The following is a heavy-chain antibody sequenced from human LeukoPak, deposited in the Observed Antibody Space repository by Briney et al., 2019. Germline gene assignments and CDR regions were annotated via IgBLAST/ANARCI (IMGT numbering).Heavy chain of an antibody. CDR2: ISAYNGNT. D-gene: IGHD3-10*01. J-gene: IGHJ5*02. CDR3: ARDHRARRGWFDP. CDR1: GYTFTSYG. V-gene: IGHV1-18*01. Sequence: ASVKVSCKTSGYTFTSYGISWVRQAPGQGLEWMGWISAYNGNTDYAQKLQGRVTMTTGTSTSTAYMELRSLRSDDTAVYYCARDHRARRGWFDPWGQGTLVTVSS.